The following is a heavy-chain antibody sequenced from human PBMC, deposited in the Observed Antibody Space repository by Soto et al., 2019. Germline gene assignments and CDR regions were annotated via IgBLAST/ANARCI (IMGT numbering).Heavy chain of an antibody. CDR3: AKDTRSYDWTHFDY. CDR2: ISWNRGNI. Sequence: GGSLRLSCAASGFTFDDYAMHWVRQAPGKGLEWVSGISWNRGNIGYADSVKGRFTISRDNAKNSLYLQMNSLRAEDTALYYCAKDTRSYDWTHFDYWGQGT. J-gene: IGHJ4*02. CDR1: GFTFDDYA. V-gene: IGHV3-9*01. D-gene: IGHD3-16*01.